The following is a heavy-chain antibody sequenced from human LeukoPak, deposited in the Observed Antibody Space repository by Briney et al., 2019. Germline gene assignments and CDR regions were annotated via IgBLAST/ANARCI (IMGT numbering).Heavy chain of an antibody. V-gene: IGHV3-48*03. J-gene: IGHJ4*02. CDR1: GFTFSSYE. Sequence: GGSLRLSCAASGFTFSSYEMNWVRQAPGKGLEWVSYISSSGSTIYYADSVKGRFTISRDNAKNSLYLQMNSLRAEDTAVYYCARAGRWIQLWLLYDWGQGTLVTVSS. CDR2: ISSSGSTI. D-gene: IGHD5-18*01. CDR3: ARAGRWIQLWLLYD.